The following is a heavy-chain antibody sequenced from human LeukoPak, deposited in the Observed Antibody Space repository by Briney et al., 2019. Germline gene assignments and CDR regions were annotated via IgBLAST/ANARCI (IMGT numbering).Heavy chain of an antibody. J-gene: IGHJ6*03. D-gene: IGHD1-26*01. Sequence: ASVKVSCKASEYTFTSYAMHWVRQAPGQRLEWMGRINAGNGNTKYSQKFQGRVTITTDESTSTAYMELSSLRSEDTAVYYCASGTAYYYYYYMDVWGKGTTVTVSS. CDR1: EYTFTSYA. CDR3: ASGTAYYYYYYMDV. CDR2: INAGNGNT. V-gene: IGHV1-3*01.